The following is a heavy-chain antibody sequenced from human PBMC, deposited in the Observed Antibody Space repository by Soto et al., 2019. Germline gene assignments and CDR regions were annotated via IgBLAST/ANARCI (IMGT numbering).Heavy chain of an antibody. D-gene: IGHD3-10*01. J-gene: IGHJ5*02. CDR2: IYYNGNT. CDR1: GGSISSYF. V-gene: IGHV4-59*01. Sequence: PSETLSLTCTVSGGSISSYFWSWIRQSPGKGLEWIGYIYYNGNTNYNPSLASRVTISVDTSKKHFSLKLNSVTVADTAVYYCARGGASSRWLDPWGQGTPVPVYS. CDR3: ARGGASSRWLDP.